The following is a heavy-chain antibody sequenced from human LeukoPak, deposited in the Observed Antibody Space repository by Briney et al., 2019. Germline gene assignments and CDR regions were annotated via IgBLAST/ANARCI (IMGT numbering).Heavy chain of an antibody. CDR3: ARAYSSGWYRGNYFDY. V-gene: IGHV4-39*01. J-gene: IGHJ4*02. Sequence: SETLSLTCTVSGGSISSSSYYWGWIRQPLGKGLEWIGSIYYSGSTYYNPSLKSRVTISVDTSKNQFSLKLSSVTAADTAVYYCARAYSSGWYRGNYFDYWGQGTLVTVSS. CDR1: GGSISSSSYY. CDR2: IYYSGST. D-gene: IGHD6-19*01.